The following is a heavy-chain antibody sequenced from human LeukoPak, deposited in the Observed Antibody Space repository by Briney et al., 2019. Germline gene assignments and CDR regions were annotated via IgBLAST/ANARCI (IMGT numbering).Heavy chain of an antibody. CDR3: AKDKFDRSGYLYYFDH. D-gene: IGHD3-3*01. V-gene: IGHV3-30-3*01. J-gene: IGHJ4*02. CDR1: GFTFSSYA. CDR2: ISYDGSNK. Sequence: GGSLRLSCAASGFTFSSYAMHWVRQAPGKGLEWVAVISYDGSNKYYADSVKGRFTISRDNSKNTLYLQMNSLRAEDTAVYYCAKDKFDRSGYLYYFDHWGQGTLVTVSS.